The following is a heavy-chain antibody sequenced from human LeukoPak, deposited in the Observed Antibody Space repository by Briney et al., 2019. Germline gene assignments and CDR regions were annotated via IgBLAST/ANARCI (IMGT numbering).Heavy chain of an antibody. Sequence: PSETLSLTCAVSGYSINNGYYWGWIRQPPGKGLEWIGSIYHSGNTFYNPSLKSRVTISVDTSKNQFSLNLSSVTAADTAVYYCARDGNGDLYYSYFYMDVWGKGTTVTVSS. J-gene: IGHJ6*03. CDR2: IYHSGNT. V-gene: IGHV4-38-2*02. CDR3: ARDGNGDLYYSYFYMDV. CDR1: GYSINNGYY. D-gene: IGHD4-17*01.